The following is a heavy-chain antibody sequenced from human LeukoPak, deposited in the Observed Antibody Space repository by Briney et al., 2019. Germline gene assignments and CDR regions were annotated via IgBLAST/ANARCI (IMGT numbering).Heavy chain of an antibody. D-gene: IGHD5-18*01. J-gene: IGHJ3*02. CDR3: ARWIQLWRAFDI. V-gene: IGHV1-2*02. Sequence: ASVKVSCKASGYSFTGYYMNWLRQAPGQGLEWMGWINPTSGGTNSAQKFHGRVTLARDTSISTAYMGLSRLTSDDTAVYYCARWIQLWRAFDIWGQGTVVTVSS. CDR2: INPTSGGT. CDR1: GYSFTGYY.